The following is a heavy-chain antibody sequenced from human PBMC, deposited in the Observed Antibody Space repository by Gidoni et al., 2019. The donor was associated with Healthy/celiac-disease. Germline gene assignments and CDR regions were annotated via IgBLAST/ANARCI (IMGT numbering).Heavy chain of an antibody. CDR2: INHSGST. J-gene: IGHJ2*01. Sequence: QLQQCGAGLLKPSETLSLTCAVYGGSFSGYDLSWIRQPPGKGLEWIGEINHSGSTNYNPSLKGRVTISVDTSKNQFSLKLSSVTAADTAVYYCARSVEARSSSWLLRSYWYFDLWGRGTLVTGSS. CDR3: ARSVEARSSSWLLRSYWYFDL. D-gene: IGHD6-13*01. CDR1: GGSFSGYD. V-gene: IGHV4-34*01.